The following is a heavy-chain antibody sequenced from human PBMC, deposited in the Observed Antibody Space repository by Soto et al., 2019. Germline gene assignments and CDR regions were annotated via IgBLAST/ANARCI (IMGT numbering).Heavy chain of an antibody. V-gene: IGHV4-39*01. D-gene: IGHD1-26*01. CDR2: IYYSGST. CDR1: GGSISSSTYY. CDR3: ARQEGGSYYREYCQH. Sequence: QLQLQESGPGLVKPSETLSLTCTVSGGSISSSTYYWGWIRQPPGKGLEWIGSIYYSGSTYYNPSHKRRVAISVDTPKNQFSLKLRSVTAAATAVYYCARQEGGSYYREYCQHWGQGTLVTVSS. J-gene: IGHJ1*01.